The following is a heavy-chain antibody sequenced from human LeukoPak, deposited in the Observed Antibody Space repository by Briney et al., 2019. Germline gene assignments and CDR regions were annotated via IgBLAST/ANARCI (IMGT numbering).Heavy chain of an antibody. CDR3: ARGLGRNDYYNYYYMDV. CDR2: ISNDGSNK. D-gene: IGHD3-10*01. J-gene: IGHJ6*03. CDR1: GFTLSSYA. V-gene: IGHV3-30*01. Sequence: PGGSLRLSCAASGFTLSSYAMHWVRQPPAQGLGRVAVISNDGSNKYYADSVKGRFTISRDNSKNTLYLQMNSLRAEDTAVYYWARGLGRNDYYNYYYMDVWGKGTTVTVSS.